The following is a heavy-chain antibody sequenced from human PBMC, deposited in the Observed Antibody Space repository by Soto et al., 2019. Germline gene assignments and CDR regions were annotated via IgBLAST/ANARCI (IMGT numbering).Heavy chain of an antibody. CDR2: IYYTGST. D-gene: IGHD2-15*01. CDR3: AVCRGFSNYYFDS. V-gene: IGHV4-30-4*01. Sequence: SETLSLTCTVSGGSIRSDDYHWSWIRQPPGKGLEWIGYIYYTGSTYYNPSLKSRINISGDTSKNQFSLKLSSVTAADTVVYSCAVCRGFSNYYFDSWGQGTLVTVSS. CDR1: GGSIRSDDYH. J-gene: IGHJ4*02.